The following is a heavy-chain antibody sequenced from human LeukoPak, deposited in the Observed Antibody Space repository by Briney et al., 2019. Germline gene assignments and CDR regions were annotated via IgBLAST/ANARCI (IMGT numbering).Heavy chain of an antibody. V-gene: IGHV1-18*01. CDR1: GYTFTSYG. J-gene: IGHJ6*02. CDR2: ISAYNGNT. D-gene: IGHD1-26*01. Sequence: GASVKVSCKASGYTFTSYGISWVRQSPGQGLEWMGWISAYNGNTNYAQKLQGRVTMTTDTSTSTAYMELRSLRSDDTAVYYCARDFPEYSGIYWVYYYYGMDVWGQGTTVTVSS. CDR3: ARDFPEYSGIYWVYYYYGMDV.